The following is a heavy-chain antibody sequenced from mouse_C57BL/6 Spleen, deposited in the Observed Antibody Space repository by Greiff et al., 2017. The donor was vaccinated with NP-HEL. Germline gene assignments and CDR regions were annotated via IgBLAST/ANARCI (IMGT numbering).Heavy chain of an antibody. CDR1: GFSLTSYG. D-gene: IGHD1-1*01. Sequence: VKLMESGPGLVAPSQSLSITCTVSGFSLTSYGVHWVRQPPGKGLEWLVVIWSDGSTTYNSALKSRLSISKDNSKSQVFLKMNSLQTDDTAMYYGARTFITTVVATRSLAMDYWGQGTSVTVSS. V-gene: IGHV2-6*03. CDR3: ARTFITTVVATRSLAMDY. CDR2: IWSDGST. J-gene: IGHJ4*01.